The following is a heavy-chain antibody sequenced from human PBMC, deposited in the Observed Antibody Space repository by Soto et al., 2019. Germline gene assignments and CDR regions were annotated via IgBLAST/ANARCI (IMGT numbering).Heavy chain of an antibody. Sequence: EVQLVESGGGLVQPGGSLKLSCAASGFTFSASAMHWVRQASGKGLEWVGRVSRKANNYATAYAASVKGRFTIARDDSKYAAYLQMNSLRTGDTAVYYCTSLYFVGAAGEGEYWGQGTLVTVSS. D-gene: IGHD6-13*01. CDR2: VSRKANNYAT. J-gene: IGHJ4*02. CDR1: GFTFSASA. V-gene: IGHV3-73*01. CDR3: TSLYFVGAAGEGEY.